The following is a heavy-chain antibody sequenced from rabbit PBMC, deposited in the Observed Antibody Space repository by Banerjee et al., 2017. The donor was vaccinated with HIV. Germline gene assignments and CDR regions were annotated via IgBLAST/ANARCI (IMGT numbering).Heavy chain of an antibody. Sequence: QEQLEESGGDLVKPEGSLTLTCTASGFSFSSSYYMCWVRQAPGKGLEWIACIDAGVSGGTYYASWAKGRFTISKTSSTTVTLHMTSLTAADTATYFCARDGSGWGANFNLWGPGTLVTVS. CDR2: IDAGVSGGT. V-gene: IGHV1S45*01. J-gene: IGHJ4*01. CDR1: GFSFSSSYY. CDR3: ARDGSGWGANFNL. D-gene: IGHD4-1*01.